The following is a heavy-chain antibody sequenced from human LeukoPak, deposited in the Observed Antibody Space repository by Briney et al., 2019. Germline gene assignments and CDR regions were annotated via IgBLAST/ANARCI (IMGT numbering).Heavy chain of an antibody. CDR2: ISGSDHST. V-gene: IGHV3-23*01. CDR3: ATFLAIVTARDSLYFQH. J-gene: IGHJ1*01. CDR1: GFTFSTFA. Sequence: GSLRLSCAASGFTFSTFAINWVRQAPGKGLEWVSGISGSDHSTYYAASVKGRFIISRDNSKNTLYLQMNSLRAEDTAVYYCATFLAIVTARDSLYFQHWGQGTLVTVSS. D-gene: IGHD3-3*02.